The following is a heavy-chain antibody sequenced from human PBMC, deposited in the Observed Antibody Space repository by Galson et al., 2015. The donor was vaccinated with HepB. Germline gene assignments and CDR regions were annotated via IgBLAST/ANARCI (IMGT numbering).Heavy chain of an antibody. V-gene: IGHV3-23*01. CDR3: AKVGPNYWYFDS. CDR2: ISGSGLST. J-gene: IGHJ4*02. CDR1: GFTFNNYA. D-gene: IGHD1-7*01. Sequence: SLRLSCAASGFTFNNYAMSWVRQAPGKGLEWVSAISGSGLSTYYADSVKGRFTISRDISKNTLYLQVNSLRAEDTAVYYCAKVGPNYWYFDSWGQGSLVTVSS.